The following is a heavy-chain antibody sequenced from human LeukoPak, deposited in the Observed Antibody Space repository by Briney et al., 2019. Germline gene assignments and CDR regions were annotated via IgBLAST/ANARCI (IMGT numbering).Heavy chain of an antibody. Sequence: ASVRVSCKAAGYRFTSYGISWVRQAPGQGLEWMGWISAYNGDTNYAQKFQGRVTMTEDTSTDTAYMEVSSLRSEDTAVYYCATERVRGVNYYLDYWAREPWSPSPQ. J-gene: IGHJ4*02. CDR2: ISAYNGDT. V-gene: IGHV1-18*01. CDR3: ATERVRGVNYYLDY. CDR1: GYRFTSYG. D-gene: IGHD3-10*01.